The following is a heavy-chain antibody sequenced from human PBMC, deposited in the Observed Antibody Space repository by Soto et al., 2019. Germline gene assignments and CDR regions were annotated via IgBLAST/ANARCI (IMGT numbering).Heavy chain of an antibody. D-gene: IGHD3-22*01. V-gene: IGHV2-70*11. CDR3: ARTHYYDSSGYYFHFDY. CDR2: IDWDDDK. J-gene: IGHJ4*02. CDR1: GFSLSTSGMC. Sequence: SGPTLVNPTQTLTLTCTFSGFSLSTSGMCVSWIRQPPGKALEWLARIDWDDDKYYSTSLKTRLTISKDTSKDQVVLTMTNMDPVDTATYYCARTHYYDSSGYYFHFDYWGQGTLVTVSS.